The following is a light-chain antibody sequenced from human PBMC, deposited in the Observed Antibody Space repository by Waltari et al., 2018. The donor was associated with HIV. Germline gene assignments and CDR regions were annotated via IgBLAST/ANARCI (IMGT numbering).Light chain of an antibody. V-gene: IGLV1-44*01. CDR3: AAWDDSLNGYG. CDR1: SSNIGSNT. CDR2: KNN. J-gene: IGLJ1*01. Sequence: QSVLTQPPSASGTPGQRVTISCSGSSSNIGSNTVNWYQQLPGAAPKLLIYKNNQRPSGVPDRFAGSKSGTSASLASSGLQSEDDADYYCAAWDDSLNGYGFGTGTKVTVL.